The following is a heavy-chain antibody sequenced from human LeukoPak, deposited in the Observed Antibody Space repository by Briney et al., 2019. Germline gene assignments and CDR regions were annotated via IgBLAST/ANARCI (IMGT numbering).Heavy chain of an antibody. Sequence: GGSLRLSCAASGITFSSYALHWVPQAPGKGLEWVAVISYDGTNKYYADSVKGRFTISRDNSKSTLYLQMSSLRAEDTAVYYCARARDSGWSYFEYWGQGTLVTVSS. V-gene: IGHV3-30-3*01. CDR1: GITFSSYA. J-gene: IGHJ4*02. CDR3: ARARDSGWSYFEY. D-gene: IGHD6-19*01. CDR2: ISYDGTNK.